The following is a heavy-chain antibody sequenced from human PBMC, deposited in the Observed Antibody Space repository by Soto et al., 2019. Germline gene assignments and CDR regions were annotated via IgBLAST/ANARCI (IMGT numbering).Heavy chain of an antibody. D-gene: IGHD3-10*01. CDR2: TNPNNGST. CDR1: GDNFIAHY. V-gene: IGHV1-2*02. J-gene: IGHJ4*02. CDR3: ARDVNPYYGPGRLHGYFGY. Sequence: QVQLVQSGAEVKKPGASVKVSCKVSGDNFIAHYIHWVRQAPGKGLEWIGWTNPNNGSTKYAQKFQCRVTMTRDTSITTVYVELSSLRSDDTAVYFCARDVNPYYGPGRLHGYFGYWGQGTLVTVSS.